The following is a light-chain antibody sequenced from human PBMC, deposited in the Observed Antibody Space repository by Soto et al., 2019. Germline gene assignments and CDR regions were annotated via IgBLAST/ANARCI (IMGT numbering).Light chain of an antibody. V-gene: IGLV2-14*01. J-gene: IGLJ1*01. CDR1: MRDVGAYNL. CDR3: DSYTSSRAYV. CDR2: EVR. Sequence: QSVLTQPASVSGSAGQSITISCSGTMRDVGAYNLVSWYQQHPGTAPKLIIYEVRNRPSGISSRFSGSRSGNTASLTISGLQAEDEADYYCDSYTSSRAYVFGIGTKV.